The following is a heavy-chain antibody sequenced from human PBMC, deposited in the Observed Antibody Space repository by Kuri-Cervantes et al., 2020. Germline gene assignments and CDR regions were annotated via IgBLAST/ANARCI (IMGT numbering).Heavy chain of an antibody. CDR1: GGSISSGGYY. D-gene: IGHD3-9*01. Sequence: SCTVSGGSISSGGYYWSWIRQHPGKGLEWIGYIYYSGSTYYNPSLKSRVTISVDTSKNQFSLKLSSVTAADTAVYYCARAAGRYYDILTGYYARYFDYWGQGTLVTVSS. V-gene: IGHV4-31*02. CDR3: ARAAGRYYDILTGYYARYFDY. J-gene: IGHJ4*02. CDR2: IYYSGST.